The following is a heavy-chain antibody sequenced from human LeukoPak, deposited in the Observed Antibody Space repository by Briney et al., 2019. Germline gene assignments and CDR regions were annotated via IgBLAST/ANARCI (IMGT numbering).Heavy chain of an antibody. Sequence: GGSERLSCAASGFTFSNYSMNWFRQAPGKGLEWVSSISSRSSYIYYAGSVKGRFTISRDNAKNSLYLQMSSVRAEDTAVYYCAREYYYDSSGYSTFNFDYWGQGTQVTVSS. CDR2: ISSRSSYI. V-gene: IGHV3-21*01. CDR3: AREYYYDSSGYSTFNFDY. CDR1: GFTFSNYS. D-gene: IGHD3-22*01. J-gene: IGHJ4*02.